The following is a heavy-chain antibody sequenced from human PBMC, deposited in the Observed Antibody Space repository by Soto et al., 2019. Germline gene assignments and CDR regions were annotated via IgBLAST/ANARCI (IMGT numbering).Heavy chain of an antibody. CDR3: AKGPRNWGVDH. V-gene: IGHV1-8*01. CDR2: MNPNNGNT. CDR1: GYTFIDYD. J-gene: IGHJ4*02. Sequence: QVQLVQSGAEVKKPGASVKVSCKASGYTFIDYDINWFRQATGQGLEWMGWMNPNNGNTGYAQNFQDRVTMTRSTSISTAYMELSTLRSEDTAVYYCAKGPRNWGVDHWGQGTLVIVSS. D-gene: IGHD7-27*01.